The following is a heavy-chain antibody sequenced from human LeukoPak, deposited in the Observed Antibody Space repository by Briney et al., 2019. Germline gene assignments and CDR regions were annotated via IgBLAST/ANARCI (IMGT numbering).Heavy chain of an antibody. CDR3: SRNGLVDFDY. J-gene: IGHJ4*02. CDR1: GFAFDDFA. V-gene: IGHV3-49*04. CDR2: IRRRAYGGAA. Sequence: GQSLRLSCTTSGFAFDDFAMSWVRQPAGKGLEWVGFIRRRAYGGAAEYAASVKGRFIISRDDSKGIAYLQMNSLETEDTAVYYCSRNGLVDFDYWGQGSRVIVSP.